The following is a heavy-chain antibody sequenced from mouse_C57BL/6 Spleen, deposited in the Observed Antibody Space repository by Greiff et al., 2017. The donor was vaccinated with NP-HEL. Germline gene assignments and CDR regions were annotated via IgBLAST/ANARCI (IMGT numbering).Heavy chain of an antibody. J-gene: IGHJ4*01. D-gene: IGHD2-5*01. Sequence: EVKLMESGGGLVKPGGSLKLSCAASGFTFSDYGMHWVRQAPEKGLEWVAYISSGSSTIYYADTVKGRFTISRDNAKNTLFLQMTSLRSEDTAMYYCARDAYYSNPYYAMDYWGQGTSVTVSS. CDR1: GFTFSDYG. CDR2: ISSGSSTI. CDR3: ARDAYYSNPYYAMDY. V-gene: IGHV5-17*01.